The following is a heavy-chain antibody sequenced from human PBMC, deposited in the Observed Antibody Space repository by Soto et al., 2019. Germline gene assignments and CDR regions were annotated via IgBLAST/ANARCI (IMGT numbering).Heavy chain of an antibody. D-gene: IGHD1-26*01. V-gene: IGHV1-18*04. CDR1: GYTFTSYG. J-gene: IGHJ4*02. CDR2: ISAYNGNT. CDR3: ARDPKWRWELPKFDV. Sequence: ASVKVSCKASGYTFTSYGISWVRQAPGQGLEWMGWISAYNGNTNYAQKLQGRVTMTTDTSTSTAYMELRSLRSDDTAVYYCARDPKWRWELPKFDVWGQGMLVTAPQ.